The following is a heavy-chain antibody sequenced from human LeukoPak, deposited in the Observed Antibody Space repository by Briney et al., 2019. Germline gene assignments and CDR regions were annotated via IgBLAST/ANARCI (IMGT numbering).Heavy chain of an antibody. CDR2: ISSSRNYI. Sequence: GGSLRLSCAASGFTFSTYNMNWVRQAPGKGLEWVSSISSSRNYIYYADSVKGRFTTSRDNAKNSLYLQMNSLRAEDTDVYYCASDVGASAPDAFDIWGQGTMVTVSS. CDR3: ASDVGASAPDAFDI. J-gene: IGHJ3*02. CDR1: GFTFSTYN. D-gene: IGHD1-26*01. V-gene: IGHV3-21*01.